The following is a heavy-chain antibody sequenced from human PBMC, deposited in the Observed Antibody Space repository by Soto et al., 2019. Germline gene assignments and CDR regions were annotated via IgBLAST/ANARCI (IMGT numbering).Heavy chain of an antibody. CDR1: GGSISSGGYS. CDR3: ARAEGIAARPGWFDP. J-gene: IGHJ5*02. D-gene: IGHD6-6*01. V-gene: IGHV4-30-2*01. CDR2: IYHSGST. Sequence: LSLTCAVSGGSISSGGYSWSWIRQPPGKGLEWIGYIYHSGSTYYNPSLKSRVPISVDRSKNQFSLKLSSVTAADTAGYYCARAEGIAARPGWFDPWGQGTLVTVSS.